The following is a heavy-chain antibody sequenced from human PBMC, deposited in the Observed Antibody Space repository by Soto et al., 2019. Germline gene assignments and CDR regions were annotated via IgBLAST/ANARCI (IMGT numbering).Heavy chain of an antibody. CDR1: GYTFTSYA. Sequence: ASVKVSCKASGYTFTSYAMHWVRQAPGQRLEWMGWINAGNGNTKYSQKFQGRVTITRDTSASTAYMELSSLRSEDTAVYYCARDRWELSSNWFDPWGQGTLVTVSS. CDR2: INAGNGNT. CDR3: ARDRWELSSNWFDP. D-gene: IGHD1-26*01. V-gene: IGHV1-3*01. J-gene: IGHJ5*02.